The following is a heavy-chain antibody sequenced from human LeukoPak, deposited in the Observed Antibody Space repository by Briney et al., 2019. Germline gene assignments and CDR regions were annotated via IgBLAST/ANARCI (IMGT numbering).Heavy chain of an antibody. CDR1: GYSFTSYW. J-gene: IGHJ3*02. D-gene: IGHD2-21*01. Sequence: GESLKISCKASGYSFTSYWIGWVRQMPGKGLECMGITYLGDSDTRYSPSFQGQVTISVDKSISTAYLQWRTLKASDTAMYYCASSASVVGAFDIWGQGTMVTVSA. V-gene: IGHV5-51*01. CDR3: ASSASVVGAFDI. CDR2: TYLGDSDT.